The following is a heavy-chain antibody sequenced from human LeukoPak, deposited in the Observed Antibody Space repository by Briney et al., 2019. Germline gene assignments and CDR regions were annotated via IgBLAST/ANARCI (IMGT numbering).Heavy chain of an antibody. V-gene: IGHV4-39*02. CDR2: IYYSGST. CDR3: ARDYGDHAFDI. J-gene: IGHJ3*02. CDR1: GGSISSSSYY. Sequence: SETLSLTCTVSGGSISSSSYYWGWIRQPPGKGLEWIGSIYYSGSTFYNPSLKSRVTISVDTSKNHFPLKLSSVTAADTALYYCARDYGDHAFDIWGRGTMVTVSS. D-gene: IGHD4-17*01.